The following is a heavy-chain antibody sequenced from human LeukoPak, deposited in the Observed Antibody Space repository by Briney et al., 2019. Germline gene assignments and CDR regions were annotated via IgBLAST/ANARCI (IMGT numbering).Heavy chain of an antibody. CDR2: ISSSSSTI. D-gene: IGHD3-22*01. CDR3: AKDYYDSSGYYYYYYYGMDV. V-gene: IGHV3-48*01. J-gene: IGHJ6*02. CDR1: GFTFSSYS. Sequence: PGGSLRLSCAAYGFTFSSYSMNWVRHPPGRGMGCLSYISSSSSTIYYADSVKGRFTISRDNSKITLYLQMNSLRAEDTAVYYCAKDYYDSSGYYYYYYYGMDVWGQGTTVTVSS.